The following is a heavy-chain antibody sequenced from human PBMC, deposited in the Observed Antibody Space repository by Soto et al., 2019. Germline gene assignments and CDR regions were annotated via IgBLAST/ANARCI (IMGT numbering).Heavy chain of an antibody. Sequence: ASVKVSCKASGYTFIRYGITWVRQAPGQGLEWMGWISAYNDYTIYAQKLQGRVTMTTDTSTRTAYMELRSLRSDDTAVYYCASSYCGGDCYSVYYYYGMDVWGQGTTVTVSS. D-gene: IGHD2-21*02. CDR3: ASSYCGGDCYSVYYYYGMDV. CDR1: GYTFIRYG. CDR2: ISAYNDYT. J-gene: IGHJ6*02. V-gene: IGHV1-18*01.